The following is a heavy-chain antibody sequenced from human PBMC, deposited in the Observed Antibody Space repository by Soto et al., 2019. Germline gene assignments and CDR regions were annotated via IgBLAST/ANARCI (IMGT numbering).Heavy chain of an antibody. CDR2: IDPSDSYT. Sequence: GESLKISCNGSGYSFTIYCISLVLQMPGKGLEWMWRIDPSDSYTNYSPSFQGHVTISADKSISTAYLQWSSLKASDTAMYYCARHMIEGEQPVYFDYWGQGTLVTVSS. V-gene: IGHV5-10-1*01. CDR1: GYSFTIYC. D-gene: IGHD3-16*01. CDR3: ARHMIEGEQPVYFDY. J-gene: IGHJ4*02.